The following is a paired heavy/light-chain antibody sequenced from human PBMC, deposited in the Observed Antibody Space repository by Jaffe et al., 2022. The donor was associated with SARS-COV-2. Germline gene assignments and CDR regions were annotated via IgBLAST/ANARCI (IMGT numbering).Light chain of an antibody. Sequence: EIVMTQSPATLSVSPGERATLSCRASQSVSINLAWYQQKPGQSPRVLIYGASTRAAGIPARFSGSGSGTEFTLTISSLQSEDFAVYYCQQYNNWPFHTFGQGTKLEIK. CDR2: GAS. CDR3: QQYNNWPFHT. J-gene: IGKJ2*01. CDR1: QSVSIN. V-gene: IGKV3-15*01.
Heavy chain of an antibody. D-gene: IGHD3-22*01. CDR1: GFTFGAFA. Sequence: QVHLVESGGGVVQPGRSLRLSCAGSGFTFGAFAIHWVRQAPGKGPEGVAAISYDGNDKYYAASVKGRFTISRDNSKNTLSLQMDSLRAEDTAVYYCARDVRDSSDLNWFFDIWGRGTLVTVSS. J-gene: IGHJ2*01. V-gene: IGHV3-30*04. CDR3: ARDVRDSSDLNWFFDI. CDR2: ISYDGNDK.